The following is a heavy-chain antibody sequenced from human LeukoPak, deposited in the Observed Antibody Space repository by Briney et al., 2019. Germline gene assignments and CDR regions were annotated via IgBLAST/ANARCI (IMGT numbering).Heavy chain of an antibody. CDR3: AREECYGSGSYYNATFYYYYYYMDV. CDR1: GFTFSSYW. V-gene: IGHV3-7*01. D-gene: IGHD3-10*01. CDR2: IKQDGSEI. J-gene: IGHJ6*03. Sequence: GGSLRLSCAASGFTFSSYWMSWVRQAPGKGLEWVANIKQDGSEIYYVDSVKGRFTISRDNAKNSLYLQMNSLRAEDTAVYYCAREECYGSGSYYNATFYYYYYYMDVWGKGTTVTVSS.